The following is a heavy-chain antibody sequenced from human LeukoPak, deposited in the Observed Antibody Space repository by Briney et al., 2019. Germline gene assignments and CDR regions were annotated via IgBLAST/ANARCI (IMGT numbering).Heavy chain of an antibody. D-gene: IGHD6-6*01. J-gene: IGHJ4*02. CDR2: IYSGGST. CDR1: GFTVSSNY. CDR3: ASKGSIAARHGFDY. Sequence: GGSLRLSCAASGFTVSSNYMSWVRQAPGKGLEWVSVIYSGGSTYYADSVKGRFTISRDNSKNTLYLQMNSLRAEDTAVCYCASKGSIAARHGFDYWGQGTLVTVSS. V-gene: IGHV3-66*02.